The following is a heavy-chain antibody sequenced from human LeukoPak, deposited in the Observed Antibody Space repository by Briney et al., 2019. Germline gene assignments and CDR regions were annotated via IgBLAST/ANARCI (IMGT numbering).Heavy chain of an antibody. V-gene: IGHV1-18*01. J-gene: IGHJ4*02. CDR2: ISPHSHTT. CDR3: ARGQTMYY. Sequence: ASVTVSSKPSVYTFNKFFISWVPQAPGQGLEWVGWISPHSHTTHYADKFQGRVTMTTDTSTTTVYMELRSLRSDDAAVYFCARGQTMYYWGQGTPVTVSS. D-gene: IGHD3-10*02. CDR1: VYTFNKFF.